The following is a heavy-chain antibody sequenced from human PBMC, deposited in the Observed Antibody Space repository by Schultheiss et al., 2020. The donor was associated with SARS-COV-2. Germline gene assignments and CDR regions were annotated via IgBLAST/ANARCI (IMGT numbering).Heavy chain of an antibody. J-gene: IGHJ4*02. CDR1: GFTFSSNG. Sequence: GESLKISCAASGFTFSSNGMHWVRQAPGKGLEWVAVIWYDGSNKYYADSVKGRFTISRDNSNNMLYLQMNSLRAEDTAVYYCAKSHAGDPTMIVVVTPYYFDYWGQGTLVTVSS. CDR3: AKSHAGDPTMIVVVTPYYFDY. CDR2: IWYDGSNK. D-gene: IGHD3-22*01. V-gene: IGHV3-33*06.